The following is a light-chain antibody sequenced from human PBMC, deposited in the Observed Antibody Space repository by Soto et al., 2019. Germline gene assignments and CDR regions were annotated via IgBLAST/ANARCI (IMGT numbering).Light chain of an antibody. CDR2: TGS. Sequence: DIQMTQSPSSVSASVGDRVTITCRASQAIDSWLAWYQQKPGEDPKLLIFTGSLLHSGVPPRFSGSGSGTDFNLTISRLQTEDFATYYCQQTLSFTPTFGQGTKVDIK. J-gene: IGKJ1*01. CDR3: QQTLSFTPT. CDR1: QAIDSW. V-gene: IGKV1-12*01.